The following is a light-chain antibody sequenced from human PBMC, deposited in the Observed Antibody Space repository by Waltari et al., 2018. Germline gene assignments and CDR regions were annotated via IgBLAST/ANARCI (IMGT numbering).Light chain of an antibody. Sequence: IWLTPSPGPLSLYPGEGATLSCRASQSVSRYLAWYQQKPGQAPRLLIYDASTRDTGIPDRFSGSGSGTDFSLTISRLEPEDFAVYYCQKYVRLPATFGQGTTVEIK. CDR2: DAS. V-gene: IGKV3-20*01. CDR1: QSVSRY. J-gene: IGKJ1*01. CDR3: QKYVRLPAT.